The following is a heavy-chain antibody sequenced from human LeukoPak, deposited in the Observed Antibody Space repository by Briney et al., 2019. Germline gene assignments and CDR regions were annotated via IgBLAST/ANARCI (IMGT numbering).Heavy chain of an antibody. CDR3: AKRTTLGEFDY. CDR1: GFTFNNYG. CDR2: ISVSGAGT. J-gene: IGHJ4*02. V-gene: IGHV3-23*01. D-gene: IGHD1-1*01. Sequence: GGSLRLSCAASGFTFNNYGMNWVRQAPGKGLEWVSTISVSGAGTVYADSVQGRFTISRDNSKNTLYLQMNSLRAEDTAVYYCAKRTTLGEFDYWGQGTLVTVSS.